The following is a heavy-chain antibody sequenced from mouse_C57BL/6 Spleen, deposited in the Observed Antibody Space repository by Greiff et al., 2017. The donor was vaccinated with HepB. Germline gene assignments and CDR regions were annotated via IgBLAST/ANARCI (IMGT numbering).Heavy chain of an antibody. V-gene: IGHV5-9-1*02. D-gene: IGHD2-3*01. CDR2: ISSGGDYI. CDR1: GFTFSSYA. Sequence: EVQLVESGEGLVKPGGSLKLSCAASGFTFSSYAMSWVRQTPEKRLEWVAYISSGGDYIYYADTVKGRCTISRDNARNTLYLQMSSLKSEDTAMYYCTRDGGSKDYFDYWGQGTTLTVSS. J-gene: IGHJ2*01. CDR3: TRDGGSKDYFDY.